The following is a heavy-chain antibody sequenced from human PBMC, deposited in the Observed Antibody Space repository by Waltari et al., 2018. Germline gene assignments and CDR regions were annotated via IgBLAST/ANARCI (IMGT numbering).Heavy chain of an antibody. V-gene: IGHV3-7*04. Sequence: GDLVPPGGSLRLSCAASGVSFRTSWMNWVRQVPGKGLEWLANINLDGSDRFYAASVEGRFSMSRDNAGKSLYLQMDSLRVEDTAVYYCATDGIESHSCFDHWGQGTLVTVSS. CDR3: ATDGIESHSCFDH. D-gene: IGHD1-1*01. CDR2: INLDGSDR. CDR1: GVSFRTSW. J-gene: IGHJ5*02.